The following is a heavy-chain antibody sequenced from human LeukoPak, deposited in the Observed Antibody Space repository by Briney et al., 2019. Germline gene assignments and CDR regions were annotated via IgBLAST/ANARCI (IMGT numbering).Heavy chain of an antibody. D-gene: IGHD3-9*01. CDR3: ARDIGDILTGYYFDY. CDR1: GGTFSSYA. V-gene: IGHV1-69*04. Sequence: ASVKVSCKASGGTFSSYAISWVRQAPGQGLEWMGRIIPILGIANYAQKFQGRVTITADKSTSTAYMELSSLRSEDTAVYYCARDIGDILTGYYFDYWGQGTLVTVSS. CDR2: IIPILGIA. J-gene: IGHJ4*02.